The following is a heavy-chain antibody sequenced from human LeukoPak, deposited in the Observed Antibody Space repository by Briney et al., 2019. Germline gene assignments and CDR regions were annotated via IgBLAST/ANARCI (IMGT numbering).Heavy chain of an antibody. CDR2: FDPEDGET. V-gene: IGHV1-24*01. CDR3: ATERSTSWLLYGMDV. CDR1: GYTLTELS. J-gene: IGHJ6*02. D-gene: IGHD2-2*01. Sequence: GAAVKVSFTVSGYTLTELSMNWVRQAPGKGHEWMGGFDPEDGETIYAQKFQGRVTMTEDTSTDTAYMELSSLRSEDTAVYYCATERSTSWLLYGMDVWGQGTTVTVSS.